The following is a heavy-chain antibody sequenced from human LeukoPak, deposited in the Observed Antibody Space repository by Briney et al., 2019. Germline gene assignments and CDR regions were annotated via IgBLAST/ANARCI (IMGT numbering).Heavy chain of an antibody. CDR1: GGSISSYY. CDR3: AREWNYVIDS. Sequence: SETLSLTCTVSGGSISSYYWSWIRQPPGKGPEWIGYIYYSGSTTYNPSLKSRVTISVDTSKNQFLVKLSSVTAADTAVYYCAREWNYVIDSWGQGTLVTVSS. D-gene: IGHD1-7*01. CDR2: IYYSGST. V-gene: IGHV4-59*01. J-gene: IGHJ5*01.